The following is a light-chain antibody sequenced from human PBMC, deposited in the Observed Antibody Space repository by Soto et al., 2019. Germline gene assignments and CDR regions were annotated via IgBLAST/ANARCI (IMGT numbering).Light chain of an antibody. CDR2: DVT. V-gene: IGLV2-11*01. J-gene: IGLJ3*02. Sequence: QSALTQPRSVSGSPGQSVTISCTGTSSDVGNYNYVYWYQQHPGKAPKLMIHDVTKRPSGVPDRFSGSKSGNSASLTISGLQSEDEADYYCCSYAGDYGVFGGGTKLTVL. CDR3: CSYAGDYGV. CDR1: SSDVGNYNY.